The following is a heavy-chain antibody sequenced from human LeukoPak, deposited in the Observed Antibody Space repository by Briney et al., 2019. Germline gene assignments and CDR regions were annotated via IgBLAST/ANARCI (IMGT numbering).Heavy chain of an antibody. J-gene: IGHJ1*01. V-gene: IGHV1-24*01. CDR1: GYTLTELS. D-gene: IGHD1-7*01. CDR2: FDPEDGET. Sequence: ASVKVSCKVSGYTLTELSMHWVRQAPGKGLEWRGGFDPEDGETIYAQKFQGRVTMTEDTSTDTAYMELSSLRSEDTAVYYCATTTIITGTTEYFQHWGQGTLVTVSS. CDR3: ATTTIITGTTEYFQH.